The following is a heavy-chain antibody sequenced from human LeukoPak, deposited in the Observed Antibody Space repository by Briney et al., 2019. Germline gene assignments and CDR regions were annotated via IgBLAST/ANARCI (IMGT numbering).Heavy chain of an antibody. D-gene: IGHD3-22*01. Sequence: ASVKVSRKASGYTFTSYYMHWVRQAPGQGLEWMGIINPSGGSTSYAQKFQGRVTMTRDTSTSTVYMELSSLRSEDTAVYYCARESNDTEITNYYDSSGHAFDIWGQGTMVTVSS. CDR3: ARESNDTEITNYYDSSGHAFDI. CDR2: INPSGGST. CDR1: GYTFTSYY. J-gene: IGHJ3*02. V-gene: IGHV1-46*01.